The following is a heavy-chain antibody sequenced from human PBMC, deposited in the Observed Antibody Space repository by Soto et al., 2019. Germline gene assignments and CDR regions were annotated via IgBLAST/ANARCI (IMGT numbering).Heavy chain of an antibody. CDR1: GYTFTGYY. Sequence: ASVKVSCKASGYTFTGYYMHWVRQAPGQGLEWMGWINPNSGGTNYAQKFQGRVTMTRDTSISTAYMELSRLGSDDTAVYYCARDAGMSSSSSGVYGMDVWGQGTTVTVSS. D-gene: IGHD6-6*01. J-gene: IGHJ6*02. V-gene: IGHV1-2*02. CDR2: INPNSGGT. CDR3: ARDAGMSSSSSGVYGMDV.